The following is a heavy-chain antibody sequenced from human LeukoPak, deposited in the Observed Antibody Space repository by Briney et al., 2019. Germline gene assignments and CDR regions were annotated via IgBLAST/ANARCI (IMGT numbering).Heavy chain of an antibody. Sequence: SETLSLTCAVYVDSFEGYYWTWIRQAPGKGLEWIGYIYYTGSTNYNPSLKSRVTISVDTSKNQFSLKLSSVTAADTAVYYCARHPLSGDYAQFDPWGQGTLVTVSS. V-gene: IGHV4-59*08. J-gene: IGHJ5*02. CDR1: VDSFEGYY. D-gene: IGHD4-17*01. CDR3: ARHPLSGDYAQFDP. CDR2: IYYTGST.